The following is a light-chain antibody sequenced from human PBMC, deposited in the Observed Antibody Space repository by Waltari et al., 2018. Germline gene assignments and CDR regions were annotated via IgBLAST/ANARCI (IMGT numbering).Light chain of an antibody. CDR2: KAS. CDR1: QSISSW. V-gene: IGKV1-5*03. J-gene: IGKJ2*01. CDR3: QQYNSYST. Sequence: DIQMTQSPSTLSASVGDRVTITCRASQSISSWLAWYQQKPGKAPKLLIYKASSLESGVPSRFSGSGSGTEFTLTISSLQPYDFATYYCQQYNSYSTFGQGTKLEI.